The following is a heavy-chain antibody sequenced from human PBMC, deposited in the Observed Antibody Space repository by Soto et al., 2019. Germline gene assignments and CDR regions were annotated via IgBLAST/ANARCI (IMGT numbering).Heavy chain of an antibody. CDR1: GGSFSGYY. CDR3: GRGRIYPNWFDP. V-gene: IGHV4-34*01. CDR2: INHSGST. Sequence: QVQLQQWGAGLLKPSETLSLTCAVYGGSFSGYYWSWIRQPPGKGLEWIGEINHSGSTNYNPSLKSRVTISVDTSKHQFSLTVSPVTAADTAVYYCGRGRIYPNWFDPWGQGTLVTVS. J-gene: IGHJ5*02.